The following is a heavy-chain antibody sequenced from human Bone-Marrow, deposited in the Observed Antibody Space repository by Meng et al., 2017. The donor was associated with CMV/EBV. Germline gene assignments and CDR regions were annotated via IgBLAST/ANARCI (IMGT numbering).Heavy chain of an antibody. CDR1: VSSNSAA. D-gene: IGHD3-10*01. CDR2: TYYRSKWYN. J-gene: IGHJ5*02. Sequence: VSSNSAAWNWISPSPSRGLEWLGRTYYRSKWYNDYAVSVKSRITINPDTSKNQFSLQLNSVTPEDTAVYYCARVRTMVRGVLIFDPWGQGTLVTVSS. V-gene: IGHV6-1*01. CDR3: ARVRTMVRGVLIFDP.